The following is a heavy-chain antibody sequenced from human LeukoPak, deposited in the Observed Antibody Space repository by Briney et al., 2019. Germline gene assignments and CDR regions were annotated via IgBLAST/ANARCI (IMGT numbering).Heavy chain of an antibody. J-gene: IGHJ3*02. Sequence: KPGGSLRLSCAASGFTFSDYYMSWIRQAPGKGLEWVSYISSSGSTIYYADSVKGRFTISRDNAKNSLYLQMNSLRAEDTAVYYCARDQGVGATAEYAFDIWGQGTMVTVSS. D-gene: IGHD1-26*01. CDR3: ARDQGVGATAEYAFDI. V-gene: IGHV3-11*01. CDR2: ISSSGSTI. CDR1: GFTFSDYY.